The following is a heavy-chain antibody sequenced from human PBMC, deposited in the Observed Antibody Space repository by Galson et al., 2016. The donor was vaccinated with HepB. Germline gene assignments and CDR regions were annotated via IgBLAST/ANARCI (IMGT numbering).Heavy chain of an antibody. D-gene: IGHD2-15*01. Sequence: SVKVSCKASGYTFTSYYMHWVRQAPGQGLEWMGIINPSGGSTSYAQKFQGRFTMTRDTSTSTVYMQLSSLRFEDPAVYYCARDLGDCSGGTCYNWFDPWGQGTLVTVSS. CDR1: GYTFTSYY. CDR3: ARDLGDCSGGTCYNWFDP. J-gene: IGHJ5*02. CDR2: INPSGGST. V-gene: IGHV1-46*03.